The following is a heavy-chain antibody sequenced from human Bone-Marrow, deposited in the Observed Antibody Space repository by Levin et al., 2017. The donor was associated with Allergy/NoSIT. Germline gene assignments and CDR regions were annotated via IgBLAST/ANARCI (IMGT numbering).Heavy chain of an antibody. CDR1: GFTFSSYE. Sequence: GESLKISCAASGFTFSSYEMNWVRQAPGKGLEWVSYISSSGSTIYYADSVKGRFTISRDNAKNSLYLQMNSLRAEDTAVYYCARDRGTSCYGDNWFDPWGQGTLVTVSS. CDR2: ISSSGSTI. J-gene: IGHJ5*02. V-gene: IGHV3-48*03. CDR3: ARDRGTSCYGDNWFDP. D-gene: IGHD2-2*01.